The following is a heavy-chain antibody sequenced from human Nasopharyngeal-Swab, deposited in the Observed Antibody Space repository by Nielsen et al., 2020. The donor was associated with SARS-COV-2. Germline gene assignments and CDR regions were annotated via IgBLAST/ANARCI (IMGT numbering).Heavy chain of an antibody. V-gene: IGHV3-23*01. Sequence: GESLKISCAASGFAFSSYSMSWVRQTPGKGLDWVSSFSGSSGKTYYADYVKGRFTISRDTSKNTLYLQMNSLRADDTAVYYCAKDGGGWYTSGWYYFDYWGQGTLVTVSS. J-gene: IGHJ4*02. CDR1: GFAFSSYS. CDR2: FSGSSGKT. D-gene: IGHD6-19*01. CDR3: AKDGGGWYTSGWYYFDY.